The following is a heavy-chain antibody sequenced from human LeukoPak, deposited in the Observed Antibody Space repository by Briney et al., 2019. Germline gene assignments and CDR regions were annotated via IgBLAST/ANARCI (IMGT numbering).Heavy chain of an antibody. CDR3: TKTITTSATGY. Sequence: GGSLRLSCAASGFTFSSYAMSWVRQAPGEGLEWVSAISGSGGSTYYADSVKGRFTISRDNSKNTLYLQMNSLGAEDTAMYYCTKTITTSATGYWGQGTLVTVSA. CDR1: GFTFSSYA. V-gene: IGHV3-23*01. J-gene: IGHJ4*02. D-gene: IGHD2-15*01. CDR2: ISGSGGST.